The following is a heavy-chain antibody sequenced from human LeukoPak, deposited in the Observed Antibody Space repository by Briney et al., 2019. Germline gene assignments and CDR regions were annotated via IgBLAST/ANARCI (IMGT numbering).Heavy chain of an antibody. J-gene: IGHJ4*02. CDR1: GFTFSSYG. CDR3: AKLVGSGSYDY. Sequence: GRSLRLSCAASGFTFSSYGMHWVRQAPGKGLEWVAVISYDGSNKYYADSVKGRFTISRDNSKNTLYLQMNSLRAEDTAVYYCAKLVGSGSYDYWGQGTLVTVSS. V-gene: IGHV3-30*18. D-gene: IGHD3-10*02. CDR2: ISYDGSNK.